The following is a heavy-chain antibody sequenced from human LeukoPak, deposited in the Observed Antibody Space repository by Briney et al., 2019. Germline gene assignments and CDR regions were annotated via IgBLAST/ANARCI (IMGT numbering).Heavy chain of an antibody. CDR1: GGSFSGYY. J-gene: IGHJ3*02. V-gene: IGHV4-34*01. D-gene: IGHD3-3*01. CDR3: ARGHARRRITIFGVAPRTFDI. Sequence: SETLSLTCAVYGGSFSGYYWSWIRQPPGKGLEWIGEINHSGSTNYNPSLKSRVTIPVDTSKNQFSLKLSSVTAADTAVYYCARGHARRRITIFGVAPRTFDIWGQGTMVTVSS. CDR2: INHSGST.